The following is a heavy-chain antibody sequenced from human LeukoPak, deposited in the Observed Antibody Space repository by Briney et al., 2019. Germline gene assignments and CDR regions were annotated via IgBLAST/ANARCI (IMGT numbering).Heavy chain of an antibody. D-gene: IGHD1-26*01. Sequence: GASVNVSCKASGYTFTTYGISWVRQAPGQGLEWMGWISAYNGQTNHTHNLQGRVSMTIDTSTSTAYMELRSLRSDDTAVYYCARCGGSYYVHRWFDPWGQGTLVTVSS. CDR1: GYTFTTYG. CDR2: ISAYNGQT. CDR3: ARCGGSYYVHRWFDP. V-gene: IGHV1-18*01. J-gene: IGHJ5*02.